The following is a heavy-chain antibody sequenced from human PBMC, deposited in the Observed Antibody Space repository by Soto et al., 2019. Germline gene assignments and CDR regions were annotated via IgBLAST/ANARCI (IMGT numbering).Heavy chain of an antibody. CDR3: AKGNTSCFISVAWCRNIWFDP. D-gene: IGHD2-2*01. Sequence: GGSLRLSCAASGFTFSSYAMTWVRQTPGKGLEWVSGISSSGSSTSYADSVKGRFTISRDNSKNTLHLQMNSLRAEDTAVYYCAKGNTSCFISVAWCRNIWFDPWGQGTLVTVSS. V-gene: IGHV3-23*01. CDR1: GFTFSSYA. CDR2: ISSSGSST. J-gene: IGHJ5*02.